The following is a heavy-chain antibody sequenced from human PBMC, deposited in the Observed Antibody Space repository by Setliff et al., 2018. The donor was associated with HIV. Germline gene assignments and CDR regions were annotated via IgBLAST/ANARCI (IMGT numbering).Heavy chain of an antibody. CDR2: ISTSSRYI. Sequence: GSLRLSCAASGFTFSNYNMNWVRQAPGKGLEWVSSISTSSRYISYADSVKGRFTISRDNARNSLYLQMNSLRAEDMALYYCVRAGHFDWLLPFDYWGREPWSPSPQ. CDR3: VRAGHFDWLLPFDY. V-gene: IGHV3-21*01. J-gene: IGHJ4*02. D-gene: IGHD3-9*01. CDR1: GFTFSNYN.